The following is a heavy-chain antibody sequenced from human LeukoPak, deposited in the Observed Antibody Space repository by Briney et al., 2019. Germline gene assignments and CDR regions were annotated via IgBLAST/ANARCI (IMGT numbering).Heavy chain of an antibody. V-gene: IGHV1-46*01. Sequence: GASVKVSCKASGYTFTSYYMHWVRQAPGQGLEWMGIINPSGGSTSYAQKFQGRVTMTRDTSTSTVYMELSSLRSEDTAVYYCAREGRITMVRGVIIGGYFDYWGQGTLVTVSS. CDR3: AREGRITMVRGVIIGGYFDY. J-gene: IGHJ4*02. D-gene: IGHD3-10*01. CDR2: INPSGGST. CDR1: GYTFTSYY.